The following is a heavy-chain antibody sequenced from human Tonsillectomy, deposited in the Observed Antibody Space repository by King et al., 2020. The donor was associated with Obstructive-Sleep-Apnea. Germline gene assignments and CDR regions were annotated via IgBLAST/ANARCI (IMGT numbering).Heavy chain of an antibody. D-gene: IGHD3-16*01. V-gene: IGHV3-7*01. Sequence: VQLVESGGGLVQPGGSLRLSCAASGFSFSSYWMSWVRQAPGKGLEWGANTRQDGGDRYYVDSVKGRFTISRDNAKNSLYLQMNTLRAEDTAIYYCTRDYASTGAAGFYGIDFWGQGTLVSVSS. CDR2: TRQDGGDR. CDR1: GFSFSSYW. CDR3: TRDYASTGAAGFYGIDF. J-gene: IGHJ4*02.